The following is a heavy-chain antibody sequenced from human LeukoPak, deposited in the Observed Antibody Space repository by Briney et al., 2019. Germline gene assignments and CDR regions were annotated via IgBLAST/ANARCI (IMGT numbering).Heavy chain of an antibody. D-gene: IGHD3-10*01. J-gene: IGHJ4*02. CDR1: GGSISSYY. CDR3: ARDASTHGSRGDYFDY. Sequence: SETLSLTCTVSGGSISSYYWSWIRQPPGKGLEWIGYIYYSGSTNSNPSLKSRVTISIDTSKNQFSLKLSSVTAADTAVYYCARDASTHGSRGDYFDYWGQGTLVTVSS. V-gene: IGHV4-59*01. CDR2: IYYSGST.